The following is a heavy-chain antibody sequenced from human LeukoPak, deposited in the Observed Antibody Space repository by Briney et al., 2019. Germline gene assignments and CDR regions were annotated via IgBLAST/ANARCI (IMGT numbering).Heavy chain of an antibody. D-gene: IGHD6-13*01. Sequence: PGRSLTLSCPPSGFTFSSYGMHWVRQAPGKGLEWVAVISYDGSNKYYADSVKGRFTIYRDNSKNTLYLQMNSLRAEDTAVYYCAKAGIAAFLIDYWGQGTLVTVSS. CDR3: AKAGIAAFLIDY. V-gene: IGHV3-30*18. CDR1: GFTFSSYG. J-gene: IGHJ4*02. CDR2: ISYDGSNK.